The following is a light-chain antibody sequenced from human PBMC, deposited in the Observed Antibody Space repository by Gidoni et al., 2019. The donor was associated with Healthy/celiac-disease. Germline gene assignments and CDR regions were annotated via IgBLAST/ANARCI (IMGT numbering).Light chain of an antibody. Sequence: SYVLTQPPSGSVAPGPKGRITCGGNNIGSKSVHWYQKKPGRAPVLVVYDDSDRRSGSPGRFSGSNSGNTATLTIRRVEAGDEADYYCQVWDRSSDHGVFGGGPTLTVL. CDR1: NIGSKS. CDR2: DDS. J-gene: IGLJ2*01. V-gene: IGLV3-21*02. CDR3: QVWDRSSDHGV.